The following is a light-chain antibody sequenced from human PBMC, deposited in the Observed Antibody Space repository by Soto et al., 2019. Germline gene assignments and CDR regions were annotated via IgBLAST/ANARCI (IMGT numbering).Light chain of an antibody. CDR2: DSS. V-gene: IGKV1-9*01. CDR3: QQLSHYPHT. J-gene: IGKJ2*01. Sequence: DIQLTQSPSFLSASVEDRVTISCRASCDISSSLAWYQQEPGKPPKLLIYDSSTLQTGVPSRFTGSGSGRKFTLTISGLQFGDFATYCCQQLSHYPHTFGQGTKLEI. CDR1: CDISSS.